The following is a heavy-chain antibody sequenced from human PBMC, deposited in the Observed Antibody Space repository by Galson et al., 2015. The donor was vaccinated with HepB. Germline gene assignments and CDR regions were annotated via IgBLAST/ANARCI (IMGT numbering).Heavy chain of an antibody. J-gene: IGHJ4*02. CDR1: GLTFRSYS. V-gene: IGHV3-21*01. Sequence: SLRLSCAASGLTFRSYSMNWVRQAPGKGLEWVSSISSSSSYIYYAHSVKGRFTIYRDNAKNSLYLQMNSLRAEDTAVYYCARDRSLGRYCSGGSCYSPDYWCQGTLVTVSS. CDR2: ISSSSSYI. CDR3: ARDRSLGRYCSGGSCYSPDY. D-gene: IGHD2-15*01.